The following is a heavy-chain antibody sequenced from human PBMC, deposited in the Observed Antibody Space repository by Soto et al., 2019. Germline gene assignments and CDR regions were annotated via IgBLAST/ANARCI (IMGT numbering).Heavy chain of an antibody. Sequence: SETLSLTCSLYSGSLSGYYWSWIRQPPGKGLEWIGEISPSGTPNYSPSLKSRVSIPVDTSKNQFSLNLTSLTAADTAVYYCARAPKVSGSAQTRPDFWGQGSLVTVSS. D-gene: IGHD6-6*01. CDR1: SGSLSGYY. CDR3: ARAPKVSGSAQTRPDF. J-gene: IGHJ4*02. V-gene: IGHV4-34*01. CDR2: ISPSGTP.